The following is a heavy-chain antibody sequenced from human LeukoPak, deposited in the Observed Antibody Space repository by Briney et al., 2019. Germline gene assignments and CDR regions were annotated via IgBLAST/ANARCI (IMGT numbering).Heavy chain of an antibody. D-gene: IGHD3-16*02. V-gene: IGHV4-39*07. J-gene: IGHJ4*02. CDR3: ARVRNYDYVWGSYRYLYYFDY. CDR1: GGSISSSFYY. Sequence: SETLSLTCTVSGGSISSSFYYWGWIRQPPGKGLEWIGEINHSGSTNYNPSLKSRVTISVDTSKNQFSLKLGSVTAADTAVYYCARVRNYDYVWGSYRYLYYFDYWGQGTLVTVSS. CDR2: INHSGST.